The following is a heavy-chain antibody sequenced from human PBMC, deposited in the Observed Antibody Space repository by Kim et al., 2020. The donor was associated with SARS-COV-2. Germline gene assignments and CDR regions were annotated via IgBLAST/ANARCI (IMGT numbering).Heavy chain of an antibody. CDR1: GYTLTELS. CDR3: ATVLFGAQRYCSGGSCYSWFDP. V-gene: IGHV1-24*01. D-gene: IGHD2-15*01. Sequence: ASVKVSCKVSGYTLTELSMHWVRQAPGKGLEWMGGFDPEDGETIYAQKFQGRVTMTEDTSTDTAYMELSSLRSEDTAVYYCATVLFGAQRYCSGGSCYSWFDPWGQGTLVTVSS. J-gene: IGHJ5*02. CDR2: FDPEDGET.